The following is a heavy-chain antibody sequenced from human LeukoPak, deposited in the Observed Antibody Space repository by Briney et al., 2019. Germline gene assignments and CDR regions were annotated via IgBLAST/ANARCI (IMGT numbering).Heavy chain of an antibody. CDR2: ISSSSSYI. V-gene: IGHV3-21*01. J-gene: IGHJ6*02. CDR1: GFTFSSYS. Sequence: GGSLRLSCAASGFTFSSYSMNWVRQAPGKGLEWVASISSSSSYIYYADSEKGRFTISRDNAKNSPYLQMNSLRAEDTAVYYCARDRRTYYDILTGYYKQTYYYYGMDVWGQGTTVTVSS. CDR3: ARDRRTYYDILTGYYKQTYYYYGMDV. D-gene: IGHD3-9*01.